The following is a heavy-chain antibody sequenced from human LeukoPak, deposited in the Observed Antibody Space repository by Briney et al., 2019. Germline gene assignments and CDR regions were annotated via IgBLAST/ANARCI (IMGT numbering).Heavy chain of an antibody. Sequence: GGSLRLSCAASGFTFSIYGMHWVRQAPGKGLEWVAAIWEDGTNIHYADSVKGRFTISRDNSKNTLYLQMSSLRDEDTALYYCARVGYSSGWYEYWGQGTLVTVSS. J-gene: IGHJ4*02. CDR1: GFTFSIYG. CDR2: IWEDGTNI. D-gene: IGHD6-19*01. V-gene: IGHV3-33*08. CDR3: ARVGYSSGWYEY.